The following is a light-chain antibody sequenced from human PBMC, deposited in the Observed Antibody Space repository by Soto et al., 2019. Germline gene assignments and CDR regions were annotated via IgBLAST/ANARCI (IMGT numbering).Light chain of an antibody. CDR3: QQYNNWPRT. J-gene: IGKJ1*01. CDR1: QSVSSN. CDR2: GAS. V-gene: IGKV3-15*01. Sequence: IVLTQSPATPSLSPGKRATLSSRASQSVSSNLAWYQQKPGQAPRLLIYGASTRATGIPARFSGSGSGTEFTLTISSLQSEDFAVYYCQQYNNWPRTFGQGTKVDIK.